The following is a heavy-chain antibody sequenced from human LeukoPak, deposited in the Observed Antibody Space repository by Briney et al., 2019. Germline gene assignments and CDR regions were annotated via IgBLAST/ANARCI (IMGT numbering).Heavy chain of an antibody. CDR1: GYTFTSYD. V-gene: IGHV1-8*01. Sequence: ASVKVSCKASGYTFTSYDINWVRQATGQGLEWMRWMNPNSGNTGYAQKFQGRVTMTRNTSISTAYMELHSLRSEDTAVYYCARGDGVVVVPAAIEYWGQGTLVTVSS. D-gene: IGHD2-2*01. J-gene: IGHJ4*02. CDR3: ARGDGVVVVPAAIEY. CDR2: MNPNSGNT.